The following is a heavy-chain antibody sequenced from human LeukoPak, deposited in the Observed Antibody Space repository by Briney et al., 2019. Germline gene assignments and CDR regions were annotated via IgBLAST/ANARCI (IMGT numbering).Heavy chain of an antibody. CDR3: ARRTYYYDSSGYRTFYYFDY. J-gene: IGHJ4*02. Sequence: PSETLSLTCAVYGGSFSGYYWSWIRQPPGKGLEWIGEINHSGSTNYNPSLKSRVTISVDTSKNQFSLKLSSVTAADTAVYYCARRTYYYDSSGYRTFYYFDYWGQGTLVTVSS. V-gene: IGHV4-34*01. D-gene: IGHD3-22*01. CDR2: INHSGST. CDR1: GGSFSGYY.